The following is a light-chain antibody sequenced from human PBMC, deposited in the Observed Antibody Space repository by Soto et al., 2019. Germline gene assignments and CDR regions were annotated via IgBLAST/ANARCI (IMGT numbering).Light chain of an antibody. Sequence: DIQLTQSPSFLSASVGGRVTITCRANQGISSYLAWYQQKPGRAPELLIYAASTLQSGVPSRFSGSGFGTEFTLTISSLQPEDFATYYCLQVNSYPLTFGGGTKVEIK. J-gene: IGKJ4*01. V-gene: IGKV1-9*01. CDR3: LQVNSYPLT. CDR1: QGISSY. CDR2: AAS.